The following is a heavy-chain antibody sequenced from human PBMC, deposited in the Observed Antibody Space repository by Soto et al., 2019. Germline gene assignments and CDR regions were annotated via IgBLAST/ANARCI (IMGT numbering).Heavy chain of an antibody. D-gene: IGHD3-16*01. Sequence: PSETLSLTCPVTGCSITNYYWSWIRQPAGKGLEWIGRMYTKERTNYNLSFKSRVTMSVDTSKNQFSLKLNAVTAADTAVYYCARDDYKDGGNNWFDPWGQGTLVTVSS. CDR1: GCSITNYY. CDR3: ARDDYKDGGNNWFDP. V-gene: IGHV4-4*07. J-gene: IGHJ5*02. CDR2: MYTKERT.